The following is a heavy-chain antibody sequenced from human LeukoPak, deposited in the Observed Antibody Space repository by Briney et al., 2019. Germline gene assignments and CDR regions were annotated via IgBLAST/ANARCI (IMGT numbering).Heavy chain of an antibody. CDR1: GFSFSTYW. Sequence: TGRSLRLSCAASGFSFSTYWMSWVRQAPGKGLEWVASITQDGSEKYYVDSVKGRFTISRDNAKNSLYLQMNSLRAEDTAVYYCARDRWGLLGGDFWGQGTLVTVSS. D-gene: IGHD2-8*01. J-gene: IGHJ4*02. V-gene: IGHV3-7*04. CDR3: ARDRWGLLGGDF. CDR2: ITQDGSEK.